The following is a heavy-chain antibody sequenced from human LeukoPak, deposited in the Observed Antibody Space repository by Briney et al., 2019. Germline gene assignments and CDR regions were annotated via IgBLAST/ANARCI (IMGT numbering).Heavy chain of an antibody. CDR1: GGSISSYY. J-gene: IGHJ4*02. V-gene: IGHV4-4*07. D-gene: IGHD3-9*01. Sequence: SETLSLTCTVSGGSISSYYWSWIRQPAGKGLEWIGRIYTSGSTNYNPSLKSRVTMSVDTSKNQFSLKLSSVTAADTAVYYCAATTLNYDILTGYYNEYYFDYWGQGTLVTVSS. CDR2: IYTSGST. CDR3: AATTLNYDILTGYYNEYYFDY.